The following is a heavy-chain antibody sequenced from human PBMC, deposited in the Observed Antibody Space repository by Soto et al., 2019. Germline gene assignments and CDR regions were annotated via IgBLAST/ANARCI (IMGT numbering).Heavy chain of an antibody. D-gene: IGHD6-19*01. V-gene: IGHV1-24*01. CDR3: ATDLRRAVAGTNFDY. Sequence: ASVKVSCKVSGYTLTELSMHWVRQAPGKGLEWMGGFDPEDGETIYAQKFQGRVTMTEDTSTDTAYMELSSLRSEDTAVYYCATDLRRAVAGTNFDYWGQGTLVTVSS. J-gene: IGHJ4*02. CDR1: GYTLTELS. CDR2: FDPEDGET.